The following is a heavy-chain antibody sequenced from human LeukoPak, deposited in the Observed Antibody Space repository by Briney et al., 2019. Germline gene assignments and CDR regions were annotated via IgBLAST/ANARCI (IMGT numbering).Heavy chain of an antibody. Sequence: SGGSLRLSCAASGFTFSSYWMGWVRQAPGKGLEWVANIKQDGSEKYYVDSVKGRFIISRDNAKKSLYLQMNSLRAEDTAVYYCARDSPGYLAYDSWGQGTLVTVSS. CDR3: ARDSPGYLAYDS. V-gene: IGHV3-7*04. CDR1: GFTFSSYW. CDR2: IKQDGSEK. J-gene: IGHJ4*02. D-gene: IGHD1-1*01.